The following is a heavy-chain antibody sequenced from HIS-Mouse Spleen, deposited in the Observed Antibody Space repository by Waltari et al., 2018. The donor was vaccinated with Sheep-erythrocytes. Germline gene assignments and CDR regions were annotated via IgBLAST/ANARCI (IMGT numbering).Heavy chain of an antibody. D-gene: IGHD1-26*01. Sequence: EVQLVESGGGLFKPAGSMRLAGAASGFTFRSYRMKWVRQAPGKGLEWVSSISSSSSYIYYADSVKGRFTISRDNAENSLYLQMNSLRAEDTAVYYCARVASGATFDYWGQGTLVTVSS. CDR3: ARVASGATFDY. J-gene: IGHJ4*02. CDR2: ISSSSSYI. V-gene: IGHV3-21*01. CDR1: GFTFRSYR.